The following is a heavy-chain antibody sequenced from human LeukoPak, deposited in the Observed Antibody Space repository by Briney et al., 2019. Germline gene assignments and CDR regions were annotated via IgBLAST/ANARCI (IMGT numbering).Heavy chain of an antibody. J-gene: IGHJ5*02. V-gene: IGHV4-34*01. D-gene: IGHD3-22*01. CDR2: INHSGST. Sequence: SETLSLTCAVYGGSFSGYYWSWIRQPPGKGLEWIGEINHSGSTNYNPSLKSRVTISVDTSKNQFSLKLSSVTAADTAVYYCARVTMIVVVNWFDPWGQGTLVTASS. CDR1: GGSFSGYY. CDR3: ARVTMIVVVNWFDP.